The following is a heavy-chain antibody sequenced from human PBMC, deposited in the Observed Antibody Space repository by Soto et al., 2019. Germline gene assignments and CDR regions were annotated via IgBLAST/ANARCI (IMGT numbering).Heavy chain of an antibody. CDR2: INPNSGGT. V-gene: IGHV1-2*04. J-gene: IGHJ6*02. Sequence: ASLKVSCKASGYTFTGYYMHWVRQAPGQGLEWMGWINPNSGGTNYAQKFQGWVTMTRDTSISTAYMELSRLRSDDTAVYYCARDPIGHYYYGMDVWGQGTTVNVSS. D-gene: IGHD1-26*01. CDR1: GYTFTGYY. CDR3: ARDPIGHYYYGMDV.